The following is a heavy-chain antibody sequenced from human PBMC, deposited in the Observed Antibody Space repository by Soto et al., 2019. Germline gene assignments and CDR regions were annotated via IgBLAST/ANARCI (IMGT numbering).Heavy chain of an antibody. CDR1: GFTFSSYG. CDR3: ARDMAIFDY. D-gene: IGHD3-10*01. Sequence: PGGSLRLSCAASGFTFSSYGMSWVRQAPGKGLEWVANIKQDGSEKHYVDSVKGRFTISRDNAKKSLYLQMDSLRAEDMAVYYCARDMAIFDYWGQGILVTVSS. CDR2: IKQDGSEK. J-gene: IGHJ4*02. V-gene: IGHV3-7*03.